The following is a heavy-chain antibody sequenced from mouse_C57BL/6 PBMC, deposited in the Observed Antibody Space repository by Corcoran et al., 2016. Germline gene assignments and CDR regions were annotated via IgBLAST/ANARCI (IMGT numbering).Heavy chain of an antibody. CDR3: ARSRDYGGFAY. D-gene: IGHD2-4*01. CDR1: GYTFTDYY. V-gene: IGHV1-76*01. J-gene: IGHJ3*01. Sequence: QVQLKQSGAELVRPGASVKLSCKASGYTFTDYYINWVKQRPGQGLEWIARIYPGSGNTYYNEKFKGKATLTAEKSSSTAYMQLSSLTSEDSAVYFCARSRDYGGFAYWGQGTLVTVSA. CDR2: IYPGSGNT.